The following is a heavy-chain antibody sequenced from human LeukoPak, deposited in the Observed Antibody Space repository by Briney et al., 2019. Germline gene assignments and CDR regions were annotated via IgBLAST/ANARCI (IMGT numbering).Heavy chain of an antibody. CDR3: ATAAAISAAVY. V-gene: IGHV4-39*02. D-gene: IGHD6-13*01. Sequence: SETLSLTCTVSGDSISSSSFSWGWIRQPPGKGLEWIGSFSYSGSTYYNPSLKSRVTISVDTSKNHFSLKLSSVTAADTAVYYCATAAAISAAVYWGQGTLVTVSS. J-gene: IGHJ4*02. CDR2: FSYSGST. CDR1: GDSISSSSFS.